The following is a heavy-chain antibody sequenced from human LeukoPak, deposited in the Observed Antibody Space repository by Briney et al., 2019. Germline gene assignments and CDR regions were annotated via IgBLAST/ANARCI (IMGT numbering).Heavy chain of an antibody. CDR2: ISYDGSNK. D-gene: IGHD3-16*01. V-gene: IGHV3-30*03. J-gene: IGHJ4*02. CDR1: GFTFSSYG. CDR3: ASTRKGGVPSFDY. Sequence: GGSLRLSCAASGFTFSSYGMHWVRQAPGKGLEWVAVISYDGSNKYYADSVKGRFTISRDNAKNSLYLQMNSLRAEDTAVYYCASTRKGGVPSFDYWGQGTLVTVSS.